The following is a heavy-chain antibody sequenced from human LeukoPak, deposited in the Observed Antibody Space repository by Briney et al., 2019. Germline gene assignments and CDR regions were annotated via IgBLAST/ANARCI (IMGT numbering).Heavy chain of an antibody. J-gene: IGHJ5*02. CDR1: GYSISSGYY. D-gene: IGHD4-23*01. CDR3: AREWRTVVRVPDP. V-gene: IGHV4-38-2*02. CDR2: IYHSGST. Sequence: KPSETLSLTCAVSGYSISSGYYWGWIRQPPGKGLEWIGSIYHSGSTYYNPSLKSRVTISVDTSKNQFSLKLSSVTAADTAVYYCAREWRTVVRVPDPWGQGTLVTVSS.